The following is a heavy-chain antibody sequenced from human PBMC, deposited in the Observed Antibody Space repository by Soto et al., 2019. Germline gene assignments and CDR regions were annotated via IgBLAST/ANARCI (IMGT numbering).Heavy chain of an antibody. CDR1: GFTFSSYA. Sequence: PGGSLRLSCAASGFTFSSYAMSWVRQAPGKGLEWVSAISGSGGSTYYADSVKGRFTISRDNSKNTLYLQMNSLRAEDTAVYYCHFYDFWSGYLSDAFDIWGQGTTVTVSS. J-gene: IGHJ3*02. V-gene: IGHV3-23*01. D-gene: IGHD3-3*01. CDR3: HFYDFWSGYLSDAFDI. CDR2: ISGSGGST.